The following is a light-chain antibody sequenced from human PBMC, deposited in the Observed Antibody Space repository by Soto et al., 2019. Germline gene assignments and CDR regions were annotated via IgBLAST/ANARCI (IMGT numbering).Light chain of an antibody. CDR1: SSDVGAYNH. Sequence: QSALTQPASVSGSPGQSITISCTGTSSDVGAYNHVTWYQQHPGKAPKVIIYDVSNRPSGVSNRFSGSRSGNTASLTISGIQAEDEGDYYCSSHASGSTLIFGGGTKVTVL. J-gene: IGLJ2*01. V-gene: IGLV2-14*03. CDR2: DVS. CDR3: SSHASGSTLI.